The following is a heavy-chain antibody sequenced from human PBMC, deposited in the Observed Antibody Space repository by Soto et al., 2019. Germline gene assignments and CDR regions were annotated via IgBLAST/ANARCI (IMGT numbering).Heavy chain of an antibody. CDR1: GDSVSSNSAA. D-gene: IGHD1-26*01. CDR3: ARGEQYSGRIFDY. V-gene: IGHV6-1*01. J-gene: IGHJ4*02. CDR2: TYYRSKWYN. Sequence: PSQTLSLTCGISGDSVSSNSAAWNWLRQSPSRGLEWLGRTYYRSKWYNDYAVSVESRITINQDTSKNHFSLQLNFVTPEDTAVYFCARGEQYSGRIFDYWGQGTLVTVSS.